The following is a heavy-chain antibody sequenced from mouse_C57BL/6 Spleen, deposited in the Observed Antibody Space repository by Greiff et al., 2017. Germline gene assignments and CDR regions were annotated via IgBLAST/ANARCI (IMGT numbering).Heavy chain of an antibody. J-gene: IGHJ2*01. Sequence: QVQLQQSGAELVKPGASVKLSCKASGFTFTSYWMHWVKQRPGRGLEWIGRIDPNSGGTKYNEKFKSSATLTVDKPSNTAYLQHSSLTSEDSAVYYCAASSDSTVVATNYFDYWGQGTTLTVSS. V-gene: IGHV1-72*01. CDR3: AASSDSTVVATNYFDY. D-gene: IGHD1-1*01. CDR2: IDPNSGGT. CDR1: GFTFTSYW.